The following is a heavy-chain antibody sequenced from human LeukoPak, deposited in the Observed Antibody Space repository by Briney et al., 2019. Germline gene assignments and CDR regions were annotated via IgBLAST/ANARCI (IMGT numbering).Heavy chain of an antibody. CDR3: ANTYYYDSSGYPHDAFDI. V-gene: IGHV3-30*18. CDR2: ISYDGSNK. D-gene: IGHD3-22*01. CDR1: GFTFSSYC. Sequence: PGRSLTLSCAPSGFTFSSYCMHWVRQAPGKGLEWVAFISYDGSNKYYTDSVKARFTISRDNSKNTLYLQMNSLRAEDTAVYYCANTYYYDSSGYPHDAFDIWGQGTMLTVSS. J-gene: IGHJ3*02.